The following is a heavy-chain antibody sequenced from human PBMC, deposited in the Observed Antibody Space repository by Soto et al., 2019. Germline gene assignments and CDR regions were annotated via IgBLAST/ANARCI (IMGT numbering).Heavy chain of an antibody. CDR2: IGVVGDT. CDR3: VRGLPGGFDP. J-gene: IGHJ5*02. V-gene: IGHV3-13*01. Sequence: SGGSLRLSCAASGFILSNYDVHWVRQTSGHGLEWVARIGVVGDTNYSGSVKGRFTISRQNARNSFFLQMNSLIAGDTAVYFCVRGLPGGFDPWGQGTLVTVSS. D-gene: IGHD3-10*01. CDR1: GFILSNYD.